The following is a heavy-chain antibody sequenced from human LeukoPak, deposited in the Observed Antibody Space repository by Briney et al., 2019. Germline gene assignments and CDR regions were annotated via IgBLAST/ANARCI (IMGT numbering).Heavy chain of an antibody. D-gene: IGHD2-21*02. CDR2: TYYRSKWSS. CDR1: GDSVSSNSAA. J-gene: IGHJ2*01. CDR3: ARDFRGPLCGGDCYSSWYFDL. Sequence: SQTLSLTCAISGDSVSSNSAAWNWLRQSPSRGLEWLGRTYYRSKWSSDYAVSMKSRITINSDTSKNQFSLHLNSVTPEDTAVYYCARDFRGPLCGGDCYSSWYFDLWGRGTLVSVSS. V-gene: IGHV6-1*01.